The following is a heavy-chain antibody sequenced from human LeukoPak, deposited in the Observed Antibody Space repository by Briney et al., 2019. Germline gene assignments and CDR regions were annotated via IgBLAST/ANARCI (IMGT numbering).Heavy chain of an antibody. Sequence: SETLSLTCTVSGGSISSYYWSWIRQPPGKGLESIGYIYYSGSTNYNPSLKSRVTISVDTSKNQFSLKLSSVTAADTAVYYCARDVTGAFDIWGQGTMVTVSS. V-gene: IGHV4-59*01. CDR2: IYYSGST. CDR3: ARDVTGAFDI. D-gene: IGHD1-14*01. J-gene: IGHJ3*02. CDR1: GGSISSYY.